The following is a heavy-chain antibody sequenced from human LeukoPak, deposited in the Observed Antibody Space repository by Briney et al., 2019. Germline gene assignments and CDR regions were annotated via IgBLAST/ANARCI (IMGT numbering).Heavy chain of an antibody. CDR2: IYYSGST. Sequence: SETQSLICTVSGGSISSYYWSWIRQPPGKGLEWIGYIYYSGSTNYSPSLKSRVTISVDTSKNQFSLKLSSVTAADTAVYYCATSRYSSGWYLYWGQGTLVTVPS. J-gene: IGHJ4*02. V-gene: IGHV4-59*01. CDR3: ATSRYSSGWYLY. CDR1: GGSISSYY. D-gene: IGHD6-19*01.